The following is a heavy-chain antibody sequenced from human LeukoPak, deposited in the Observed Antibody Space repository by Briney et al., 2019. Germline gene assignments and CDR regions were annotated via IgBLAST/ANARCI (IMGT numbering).Heavy chain of an antibody. CDR1: GFTFSSYW. CDR3: ARDPDTAMARNWFDP. D-gene: IGHD5-18*01. V-gene: IGHV3-74*01. J-gene: IGHJ5*02. Sequence: GGSLRLSCAASGFTFSSYWMHWVRQAPGKGLVWVSRINTDGSSTSYADSVKGRFTISRDNAKNTLYLQMNSLRAEDTAVYYCARDPDTAMARNWFDPWGQGTLVTVSS. CDR2: INTDGSST.